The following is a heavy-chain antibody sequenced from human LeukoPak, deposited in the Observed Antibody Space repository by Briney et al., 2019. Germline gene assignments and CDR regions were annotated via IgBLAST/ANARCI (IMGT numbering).Heavy chain of an antibody. CDR1: GYTFTSYG. V-gene: IGHV1-18*01. J-gene: IGHJ4*02. Sequence: ASVKVSCKASGYTFTSYGISWVRQAPGQGLEWMGWISTYNGNTNYAQKLQGRVTMTTDASTSTAYMELRSLRSDDTAVYYCARQATEEGRDYWGQGTLVTVSS. CDR3: ARQATEEGRDY. CDR2: ISTYNGNT.